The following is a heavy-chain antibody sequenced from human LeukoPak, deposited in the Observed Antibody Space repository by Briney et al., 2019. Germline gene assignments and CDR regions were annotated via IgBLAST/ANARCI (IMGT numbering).Heavy chain of an antibody. CDR1: GGSIISSSYY. V-gene: IGHV4-39*07. CDR2: IYYSGNT. D-gene: IGHD3-3*01. CDR3: ARSYDFWSGFSNPDAFDI. J-gene: IGHJ3*02. Sequence: PSETLSLTCTVSGGSIISSSYYWGWIRQPPGKGLEWIGSIYYSGNTDYNPSLKSRVTISVKTSKNQFSLKLSSVTAADTAVYYCARSYDFWSGFSNPDAFDIWGQGKMVTVSS.